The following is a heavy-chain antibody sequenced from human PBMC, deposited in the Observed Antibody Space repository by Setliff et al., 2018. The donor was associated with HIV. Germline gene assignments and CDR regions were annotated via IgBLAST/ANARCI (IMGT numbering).Heavy chain of an antibody. D-gene: IGHD7-27*01. V-gene: IGHV4-4*07. CDR1: GGSISGYF. Sequence: LSLTCNVSGGSISGYFWTWIRQPAGKGLEWIGRIYTSGSTNYNPSLKSRLSMSIDTSKNHFSLRLTSVTAADTAVYYCARDLPELTGRSFDPWGQGIQVTAPQ. CDR2: IYTSGST. J-gene: IGHJ5*02. CDR3: ARDLPELTGRSFDP.